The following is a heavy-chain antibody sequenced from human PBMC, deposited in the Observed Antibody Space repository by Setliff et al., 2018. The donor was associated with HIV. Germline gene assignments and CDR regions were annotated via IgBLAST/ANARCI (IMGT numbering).Heavy chain of an antibody. Sequence: ASVKVSCKASGYTFTSYGISWVRQAPGQGLEWMGWISACNGNTNYAQKLQGRVTMTTDTSTSTAYMELRSLRSDDTAVYYCARGGCSTSCYPDTNWFDPWGQGTLVTVSS. V-gene: IGHV1-18*01. CDR2: ISACNGNT. J-gene: IGHJ5*02. CDR1: GYTFTSYG. CDR3: ARGGCSTSCYPDTNWFDP. D-gene: IGHD2-2*01.